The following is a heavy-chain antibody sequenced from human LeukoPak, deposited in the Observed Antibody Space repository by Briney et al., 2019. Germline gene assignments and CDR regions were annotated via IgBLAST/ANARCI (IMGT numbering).Heavy chain of an antibody. J-gene: IGHJ4*02. CDR1: GFTFSSYG. CDR2: IRYDGSNK. Sequence: PGRSLRLSCAASGFTFSSYGMHWVRQAPGKGLEWVAFIRYDGSNKYYADSVKGRFTISRDNSKNTLYLQMNSLRAEDTAVYYCAKGPYFGKGHYFDYWGQGTLVTVSS. D-gene: IGHD3-9*01. CDR3: AKGPYFGKGHYFDY. V-gene: IGHV3-30*02.